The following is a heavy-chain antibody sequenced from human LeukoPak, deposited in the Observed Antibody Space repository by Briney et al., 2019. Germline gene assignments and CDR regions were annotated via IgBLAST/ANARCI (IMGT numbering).Heavy chain of an antibody. D-gene: IGHD4-11*01. Sequence: SETLSLTCTVSGGSISGYYWSWIRQPPGKGLEWIGYIYYSGSTNYNPSLKSRVTISVDTSKNQFSLKLSSVTAADTAVYYCARSSLMTTPPYYYYGMDVWGQGTTVTVSS. CDR1: GGSISGYY. CDR3: ARSSLMTTPPYYYYGMDV. CDR2: IYYSGST. J-gene: IGHJ6*02. V-gene: IGHV4-59*08.